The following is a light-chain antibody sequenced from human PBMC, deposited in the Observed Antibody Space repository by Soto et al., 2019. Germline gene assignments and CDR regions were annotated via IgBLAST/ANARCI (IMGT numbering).Light chain of an antibody. V-gene: IGKV1-39*01. CDR3: QQSYSFPKT. CDR2: TTS. Sequence: DIQMTQSPSSLSASVGDRVTITCRASQSIANYLNWYQQKPGKAPKLLIYTTSSLQSGVPSRFSGSGSGTDFTLTISSLQPEDFATYFCQQSYSFPKTFGQGTKVEI. CDR1: QSIANY. J-gene: IGKJ1*01.